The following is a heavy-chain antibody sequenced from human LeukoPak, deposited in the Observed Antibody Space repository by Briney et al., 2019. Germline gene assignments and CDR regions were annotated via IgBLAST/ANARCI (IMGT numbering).Heavy chain of an antibody. Sequence: GGSLRLSCAASGFTFSSYSMNWVREAPGKGLEWISYVSYSSSTIYYADSVKGRFTISRDNAKNSLYLQMNSLRDEDTAVYYCARDAHIVRGVNPLDYWGQGTLVTVSS. V-gene: IGHV3-48*02. CDR2: VSYSSSTI. D-gene: IGHD3-10*01. CDR3: ARDAHIVRGVNPLDY. CDR1: GFTFSSYS. J-gene: IGHJ4*02.